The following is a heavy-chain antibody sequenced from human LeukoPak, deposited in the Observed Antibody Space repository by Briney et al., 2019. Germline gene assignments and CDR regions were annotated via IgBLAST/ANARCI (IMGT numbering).Heavy chain of an antibody. V-gene: IGHV3-23*01. D-gene: IGHD2/OR15-2a*01. CDR2: ISGSGGST. CDR1: GFTVSSNY. Sequence: GGSLRLSCAASGFTVSSNYMSWVRQAPGKGLEWVSAISGSGGSTYYADSVKGRFTISRDNSKNTLYLQMNSLRAEDTAVYYCARRLYEAYYFDYWGQGTLVTVSS. J-gene: IGHJ4*02. CDR3: ARRLYEAYYFDY.